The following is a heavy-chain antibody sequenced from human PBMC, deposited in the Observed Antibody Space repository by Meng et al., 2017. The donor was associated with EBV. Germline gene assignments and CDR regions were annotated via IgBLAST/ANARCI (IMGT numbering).Heavy chain of an antibody. CDR2: INPNSGGT. Sequence: QVQLGQAGAEVKKPGASVKVSCKASGYTFTGYYMHWVRQAPGQGLEWMGRINPNSGGTNYAQKFQGRVTMTRDTSISTAYMELSRLRSDDTAVYYCARVGIAVAGTRDYWGQGTLVTVSS. V-gene: IGHV1-2*06. D-gene: IGHD6-19*01. CDR1: GYTFTGYY. J-gene: IGHJ4*02. CDR3: ARVGIAVAGTRDY.